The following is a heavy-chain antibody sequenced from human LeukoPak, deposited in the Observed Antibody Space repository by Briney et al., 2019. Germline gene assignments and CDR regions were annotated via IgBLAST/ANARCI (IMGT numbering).Heavy chain of an antibody. CDR1: GGSISKSTYN. V-gene: IGHV4-39*01. Sequence: SETLSLTCTVSGGSISKSTYNWGWIRQPPGKGLEWIGTISDSGNTYSSPSLGSRVTISVDTSKNQFSLKLTSVTAADTGAYYCARQGDGGRAYDHWGQGSQVTVSS. CDR2: ISDSGNT. J-gene: IGHJ4*02. D-gene: IGHD4-23*01. CDR3: ARQGDGGRAYDH.